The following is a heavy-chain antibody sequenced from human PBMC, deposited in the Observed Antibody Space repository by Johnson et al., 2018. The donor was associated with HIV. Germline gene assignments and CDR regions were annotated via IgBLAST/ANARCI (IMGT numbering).Heavy chain of an antibody. CDR1: GFTFSDYY. D-gene: IGHD3-10*01. CDR3: AKESGGSGSYYIGDMGDAFDI. Sequence: QMQLVESGGGLVKPGGSLRLSCAASGFTFSDYYMSWIRQAPGKGLEWVAVISYDGSNKYYADSVKGRFTISRDNSKNTLYLQMNSLRAEDTAVYFCAKESGGSGSYYIGDMGDAFDIWGQGTLVTVSS. J-gene: IGHJ3*02. CDR2: ISYDGSNK. V-gene: IGHV3-30*18.